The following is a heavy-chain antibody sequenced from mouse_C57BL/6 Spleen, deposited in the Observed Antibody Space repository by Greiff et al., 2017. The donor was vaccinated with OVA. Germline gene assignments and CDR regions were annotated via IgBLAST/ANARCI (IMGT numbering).Heavy chain of an antibody. CDR3: ARSYYDAMDY. Sequence: QVQLQQSGAELAKPGASVKMSCKASGYTFTSYWITWVKQRPGQGLEWIGDIYPGSGSTNYNEKFKSKATLTVDTSSSTAYMQLSSLTSEDSAVYYCARSYYDAMDYWGQGTSVTVSS. CDR2: IYPGSGST. D-gene: IGHD2-10*01. CDR1: GYTFTSYW. J-gene: IGHJ4*01. V-gene: IGHV1-55*01.